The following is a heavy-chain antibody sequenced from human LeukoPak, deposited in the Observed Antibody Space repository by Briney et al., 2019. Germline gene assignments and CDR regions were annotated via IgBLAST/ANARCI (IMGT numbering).Heavy chain of an antibody. CDR3: ARHAGLRFLEWLLPTDY. J-gene: IGHJ4*02. CDR2: ISSSSSYI. V-gene: IGHV3-21*01. CDR1: GFTFSSYS. D-gene: IGHD3-3*01. Sequence: GGSLRLSXAASGFTFSSYSMNWVRQAPGKGLEWVSSISSSSSYIYYADSVKGRFTISRDNAKNSLYLQMNSLRAEDTAVYYCARHAGLRFLEWLLPTDYWGQGTLVTVSS.